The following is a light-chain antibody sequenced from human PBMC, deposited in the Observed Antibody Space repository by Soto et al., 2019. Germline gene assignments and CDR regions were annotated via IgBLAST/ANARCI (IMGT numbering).Light chain of an antibody. CDR3: HHYET. Sequence: EIVLAQSQGTLSLCPLDRGALSCRASQSVSRSYLGWYQQKPGQAPRLLMYGASIRAAGVPDRFSGSGSGTEFTLTISRLEPEDFTVYYCHHYETFGQGTKVDIK. J-gene: IGKJ1*01. V-gene: IGKV3-20*01. CDR1: QSVSRSY. CDR2: GAS.